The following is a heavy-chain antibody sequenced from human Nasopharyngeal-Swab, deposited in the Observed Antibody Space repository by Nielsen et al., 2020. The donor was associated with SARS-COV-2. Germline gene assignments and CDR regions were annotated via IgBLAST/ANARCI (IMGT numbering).Heavy chain of an antibody. CDR1: GFTFSSYA. V-gene: IGHV3-23*01. CDR3: AREWYYDYVWGSSSAMDV. J-gene: IGHJ6*02. D-gene: IGHD3-16*01. CDR2: ISGSGGST. Sequence: GGSLRLSCAASGFTFSSYAMSWVRQAPGKGLEWVSAISGSGGSTYYADSVKGRFTISRDNSKNTLYLQMNSLRAEDTAVYYCAREWYYDYVWGSSSAMDVWGQGTTVTVSS.